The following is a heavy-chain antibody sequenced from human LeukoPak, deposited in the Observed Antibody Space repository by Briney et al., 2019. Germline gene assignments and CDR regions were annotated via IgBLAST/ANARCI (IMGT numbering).Heavy chain of an antibody. CDR2: ITPIAGTP. J-gene: IGHJ4*02. CDR3: ARGVPPDY. CDR1: GGTFISYA. Sequence: ASVKVSCKASGGTFISYAVSWVRQAPGQGLEWMGRITPIAGTPNYAQKFQGRVTITADKFPSTVYMELSSLRSEDTAVYYCARGVPPDYWGQGTLVTVSS. V-gene: IGHV1-69*04.